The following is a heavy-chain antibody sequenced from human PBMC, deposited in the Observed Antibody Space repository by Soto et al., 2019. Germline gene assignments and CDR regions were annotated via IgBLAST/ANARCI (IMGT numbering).Heavy chain of an antibody. D-gene: IGHD6-6*01. CDR3: ARHAGSSYYYGMDV. CDR1: GGSISSNSYY. CDR2: IYYSGST. Sequence: SETLSLTCTVSGGSISSNSYYWGWIRQPPGKGLEWIGSIYYSGSTYYNPSLKSRVTISVDTSKNQFSLKLSSVTAADTAVYYCARHAGSSYYYGMDVWGQGTTVTVSS. V-gene: IGHV4-39*01. J-gene: IGHJ6*02.